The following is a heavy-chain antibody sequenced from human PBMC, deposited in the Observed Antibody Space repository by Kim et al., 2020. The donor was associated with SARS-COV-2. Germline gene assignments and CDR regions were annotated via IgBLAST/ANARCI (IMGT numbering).Heavy chain of an antibody. J-gene: IGHJ4*02. Sequence: SETLSLTCTVSGGSISSGGYYWSWIRQHPGKGLEWIGYIYYSGSTYYNPSLKSRVTISVDTSKNQFSLKLSSVTAADTAVYYCARTVIIPSSHFDYWGQGTLVTVSS. CDR2: IYYSGST. D-gene: IGHD3-3*01. V-gene: IGHV4-31*03. CDR1: GGSISSGGYY. CDR3: ARTVIIPSSHFDY.